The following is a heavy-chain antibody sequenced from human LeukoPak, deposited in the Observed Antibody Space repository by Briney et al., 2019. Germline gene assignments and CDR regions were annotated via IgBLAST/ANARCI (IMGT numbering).Heavy chain of an antibody. Sequence: GGSLRLSCAASGFTFDDYGMTWVRQVPGKGLEWVSGINWNGGSTYYADSVKGRFTISRDNSKNTLCLQMNSLRAEDTAVYYCAKDELRYFDWLPRGDYWGQGTLVTVSS. CDR3: AKDELRYFDWLPRGDY. J-gene: IGHJ4*02. V-gene: IGHV3-23*01. CDR1: GFTFDDYG. D-gene: IGHD3-9*01. CDR2: INWNGGST.